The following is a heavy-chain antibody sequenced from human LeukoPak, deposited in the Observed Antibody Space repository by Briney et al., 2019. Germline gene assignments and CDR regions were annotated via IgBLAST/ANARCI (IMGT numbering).Heavy chain of an antibody. CDR1: GGSISSYY. Sequence: MPSETLSLTCTVSGGSISSYYWSWIRQPPGKGLEWIGYIYYSGSTYYNPSLKSRVTISVDTSKNQFSLKLSSVTAADTAVYYCARGIWELSNFDYWGQGTLVTVSS. J-gene: IGHJ4*02. CDR2: IYYSGST. D-gene: IGHD1-26*01. CDR3: ARGIWELSNFDY. V-gene: IGHV4-59*12.